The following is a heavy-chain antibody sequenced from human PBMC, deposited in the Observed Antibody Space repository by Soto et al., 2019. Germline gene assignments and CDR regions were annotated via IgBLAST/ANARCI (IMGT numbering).Heavy chain of an antibody. Sequence: QVQLRESGPGLVKPSDTLSLICTVSGGSISPSYWSWIRQPPGKGLEWIASVYYNGFTNYNPSLMSRVTMSVDTFRNQFSLRLNSVTAADTAMYYCARVSYDLVYYFDFWGQGTLVTVSS. V-gene: IGHV4-59*07. CDR1: GGSISPSY. J-gene: IGHJ4*02. D-gene: IGHD3-16*01. CDR3: ARVSYDLVYYFDF. CDR2: VYYNGFT.